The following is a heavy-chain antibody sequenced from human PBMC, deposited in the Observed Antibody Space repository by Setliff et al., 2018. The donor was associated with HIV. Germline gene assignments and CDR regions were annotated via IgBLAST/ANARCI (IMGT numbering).Heavy chain of an antibody. CDR2: IYHSGST. J-gene: IGHJ5*02. V-gene: IGHV4-30-2*01. Sequence: SETLSLTCAVSGGSISSGGYSWSWIRQPPGKGLEWIGYIYHSGSTYYNPSLKSRVTISVDRSKNQFSLKLSSVTAADTAVYYCARFAVAGTKWSDPWGQGTLVTVSS. D-gene: IGHD6-19*01. CDR3: ARFAVAGTKWSDP. CDR1: GGSISSGGYS.